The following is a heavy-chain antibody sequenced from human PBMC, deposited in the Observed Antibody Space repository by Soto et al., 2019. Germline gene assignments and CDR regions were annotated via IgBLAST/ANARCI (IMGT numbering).Heavy chain of an antibody. Sequence: QVQLVESGGGVVQPGRSLRLSCAASGFTFSSYGMHWVRQAPGKGLEWVAVISYDGSNKYYADSVKGRFTISRDNSKNTLYLQMNSLRAEDKAVYYCAKDRGGSSARKGDYWGQGTLVTVSS. V-gene: IGHV3-30*18. D-gene: IGHD2-15*01. CDR2: ISYDGSNK. CDR3: AKDRGGSSARKGDY. J-gene: IGHJ4*02. CDR1: GFTFSSYG.